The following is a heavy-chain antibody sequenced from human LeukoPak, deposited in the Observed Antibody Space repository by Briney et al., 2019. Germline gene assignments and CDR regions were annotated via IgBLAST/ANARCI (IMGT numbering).Heavy chain of an antibody. D-gene: IGHD3-10*01. CDR3: ARVRNYYASEIYYYYYMDV. CDR2: FSVSGKS. Sequence: SQTLSLTCTVSGDSFNSDDYYWIWIRQPAGKGLEWIGRFSVSGKSNYNPSLQSRVTISVDTSKNQVSVKLKSVPAADTAVYYCARVRNYYASEIYYYYYMDVWGKGTTVTVSS. CDR1: GDSFNSDDYY. J-gene: IGHJ6*03. V-gene: IGHV4-61*02.